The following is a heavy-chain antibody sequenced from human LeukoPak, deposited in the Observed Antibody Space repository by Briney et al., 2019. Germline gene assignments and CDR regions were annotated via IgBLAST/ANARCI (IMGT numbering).Heavy chain of an antibody. CDR1: GYPFTRYG. CDR2: INPDNGNT. D-gene: IGHD2-2*01. Sequence: ASVKVSCKASGYPFTRYGISWVRQAPGQGLEWMGWINPDNGNTKYAQKFQGRVTMTTDTSTSTAHMELRSLGSDDTAVYYCATYYCSTTSCYPYFFDYWGRGTLATVSS. V-gene: IGHV1-18*01. CDR3: ATYYCSTTSCYPYFFDY. J-gene: IGHJ4*02.